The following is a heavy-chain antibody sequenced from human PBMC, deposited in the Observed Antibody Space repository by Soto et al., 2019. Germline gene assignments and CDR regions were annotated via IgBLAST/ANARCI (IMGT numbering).Heavy chain of an antibody. J-gene: IGHJ3*02. V-gene: IGHV4-59*01. Sequence: PSETLSLTCTVSGGSISTYDWSWMRQPQGKGLDWIGYIYYSGRTTSNPYLKGRVTISEDPSKNQLSLKLSSVTAADTAVYFCARDAGGRGNGAFDIWGQGTMVTVSS. CDR3: ARDAGGRGNGAFDI. CDR2: IYYSGRT. D-gene: IGHD3-16*01. CDR1: GGSISTYD.